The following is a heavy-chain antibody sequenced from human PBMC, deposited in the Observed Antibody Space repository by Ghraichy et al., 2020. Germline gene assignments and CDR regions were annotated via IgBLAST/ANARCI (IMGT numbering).Heavy chain of an antibody. J-gene: IGHJ4*02. CDR2: IYYSGST. V-gene: IGHV4-39*01. Sequence: GSLRLSCTVSGGSISSSSYYWGWIRQPPGKGLEWIGSIYYSGSTYYNPSLKSRVTISVDTSKNQFSLKLSSVTAADTAVYYCASEALNYGDNDYWGQGTLVTVSS. CDR1: GGSISSSSYY. CDR3: ASEALNYGDNDY. D-gene: IGHD4-17*01.